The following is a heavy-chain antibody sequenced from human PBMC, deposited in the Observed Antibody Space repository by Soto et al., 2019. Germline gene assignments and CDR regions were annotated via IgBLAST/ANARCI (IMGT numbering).Heavy chain of an antibody. D-gene: IGHD2-2*01. CDR1: GYTFTNYD. CDR2: MNPNSGNT. CDR3: ARGRGVVVPAAIPDYYYYYMDV. V-gene: IGHV1-8*01. J-gene: IGHJ6*03. Sequence: ASVKVSCKASGYTFTNYDINWVRQATGQGLEWMGWMNPNSGNTGYAQKFQGRVTMTRNTSISTAYMELSSLRSEDTAVYYCARGRGVVVPAAIPDYYYYYMDVWGKGTTVTVSS.